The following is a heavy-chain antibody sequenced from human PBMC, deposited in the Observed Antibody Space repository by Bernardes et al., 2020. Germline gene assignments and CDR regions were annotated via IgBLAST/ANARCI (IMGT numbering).Heavy chain of an antibody. V-gene: IGHV5-51*01. CDR2: IYPGDSDV. Sequence: GESLKISCEGSGYTFATSWIGWVRQMPGKGPEWMGMIYPGDSDVRYNPSFQGQVTISADKSINTAFLQWNSLEASDTGMYYCARPQGRFYDSSGHDSFFPFDLWGQGTLVIVSS. J-gene: IGHJ4*02. D-gene: IGHD3-22*01. CDR1: GYTFATSW. CDR3: ARPQGRFYDSSGHDSFFPFDL.